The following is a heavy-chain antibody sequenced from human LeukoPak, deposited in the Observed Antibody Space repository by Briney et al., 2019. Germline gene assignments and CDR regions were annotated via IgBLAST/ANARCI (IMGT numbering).Heavy chain of an antibody. CDR1: GYTFTGYY. V-gene: IGHV1-2*02. CDR3: ARAPTVVVAATVSDYYYYYMDV. Sequence: ASVKVSCKASGYTFTGYYMHWVRQAPGQGLEWMGWINPNSGGTKYAQKFQGRVTMTRDTSISTAYMELSSLTSDDTAVYYCARAPTVVVAATVSDYYYYYMDVWGKGTMVTVSS. CDR2: INPNSGGT. J-gene: IGHJ6*03. D-gene: IGHD2-15*01.